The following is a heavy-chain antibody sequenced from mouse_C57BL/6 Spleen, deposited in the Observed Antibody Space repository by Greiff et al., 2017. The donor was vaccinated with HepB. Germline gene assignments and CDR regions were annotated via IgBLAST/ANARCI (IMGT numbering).Heavy chain of an antibody. J-gene: IGHJ1*03. Sequence: VQVVESGAELMKPGASVKLSCKATGYTFTGYWIEWVKQRPGHGLEWIGEILPGSGSTNYKEKFKGKGTFTADTSTNTAYMQLSSLTTEDSANYYCARVDDGDWYFDVWGTGTTVTVSS. V-gene: IGHV1-9*01. CDR1: GYTFTGYW. CDR3: ARVDDGDWYFDV. CDR2: ILPGSGST. D-gene: IGHD2-12*01.